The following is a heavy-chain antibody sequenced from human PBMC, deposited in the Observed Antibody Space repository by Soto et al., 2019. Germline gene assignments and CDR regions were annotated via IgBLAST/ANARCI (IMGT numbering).Heavy chain of an antibody. J-gene: IGHJ6*02. V-gene: IGHV1-18*01. CDR1: GYTFTSYG. Sequence: QVQLVQSGAEVKKPGASVKVSCKASGYTFTSYGISWVRQAPGQGLEWMGWISAYNGNTNYAQKLQGRVTMTTDTSTSTAYMELRRLRSDDTAVYYCARDGSGSMFLYYYYGMDVWGQGTTVTVSS. D-gene: IGHD3-10*01. CDR3: ARDGSGSMFLYYYYGMDV. CDR2: ISAYNGNT.